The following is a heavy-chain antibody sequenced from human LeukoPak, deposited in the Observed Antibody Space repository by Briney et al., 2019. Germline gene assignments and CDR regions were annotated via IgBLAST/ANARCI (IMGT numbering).Heavy chain of an antibody. D-gene: IGHD6-19*01. CDR1: GFTFSSNG. CDR2: IRNDGSNK. J-gene: IGHJ5*02. V-gene: IGHV3-30*02. Sequence: GGSLRLSCVASGFTFSSNGMHWVRQAPGKGLEWVAFIRNDGSNKYYVDSVKGRFTIYRDNSKNTLYLQMNSLRAEDTAVYYCARDQEGVWLAGDWFDPWGQGTLVTVSS. CDR3: ARDQEGVWLAGDWFDP.